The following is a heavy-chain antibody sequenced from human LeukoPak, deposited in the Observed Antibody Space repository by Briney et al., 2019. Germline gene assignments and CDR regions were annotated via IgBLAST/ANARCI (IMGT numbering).Heavy chain of an antibody. CDR3: ARGAYLGGHIVVVTAAFDI. J-gene: IGHJ3*02. CDR2: IYYSGST. Sequence: PSETLSLTCTVSGGSISSSSYYWGWIRQPPGKGLEWIGSIYYSGSTYYNPSLKSRVTISVDTSKNQFSLKLSSVTAADTAVYYCARGAYLGGHIVVVTAAFDIWGQGTMVTVSS. V-gene: IGHV4-39*07. CDR1: GGSISSSSYY. D-gene: IGHD2-21*02.